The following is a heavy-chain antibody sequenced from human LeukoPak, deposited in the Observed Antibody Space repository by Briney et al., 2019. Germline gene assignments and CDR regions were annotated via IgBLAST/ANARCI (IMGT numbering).Heavy chain of an antibody. V-gene: IGHV1-8*03. Sequence: ASVKVSCKASGYTFTSYDINWVRQATGQGLEWMGWMNPNSGNTGYAQKFQGRVTITRNTSISTAYMELSSLRSEDTAVYYCARETPVGATNAFDIWGQGTMVTVSS. CDR2: MNPNSGNT. D-gene: IGHD1-26*01. J-gene: IGHJ3*02. CDR3: ARETPVGATNAFDI. CDR1: GYTFTSYD.